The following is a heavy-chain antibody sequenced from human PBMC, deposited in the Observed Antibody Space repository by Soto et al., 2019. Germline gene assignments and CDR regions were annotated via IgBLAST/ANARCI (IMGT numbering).Heavy chain of an antibody. D-gene: IGHD2-15*01. J-gene: IGHJ6*02. Sequence: SGPPLVNPTQTLPLTCSFSGFSLSTSGMYVSWIRQPPGKALEWLALIDWDDEKYYSTSLQTRLSIFKDTSKSLVVLTITNMDPVDTATYCWSRTSGSFQKGIDVWGQGTPVTVS. V-gene: IGHV2-70*01. CDR3: SRTSGSFQKGIDV. CDR1: GFSLSTSGMY. CDR2: IDWDDEK.